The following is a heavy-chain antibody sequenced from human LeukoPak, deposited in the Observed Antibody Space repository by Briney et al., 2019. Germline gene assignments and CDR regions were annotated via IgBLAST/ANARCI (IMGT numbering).Heavy chain of an antibody. CDR3: ARHLGIQLWSHSLDY. J-gene: IGHJ4*02. Sequence: GESLKISCKGSGYSFPSYWIGWVRQMPGKGLELMGIIYPDDSDTRYSPSFQGQVTISADKSISTAYLQWSSLKASDTAMYYCARHLGIQLWSHSLDYWGQGTLVTVSS. V-gene: IGHV5-51*01. CDR2: IYPDDSDT. D-gene: IGHD5-18*01. CDR1: GYSFPSYW.